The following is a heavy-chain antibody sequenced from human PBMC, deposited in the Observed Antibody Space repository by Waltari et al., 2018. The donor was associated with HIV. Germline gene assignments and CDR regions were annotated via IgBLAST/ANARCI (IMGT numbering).Heavy chain of an antibody. V-gene: IGHV3-48*01. J-gene: IGHJ6*02. Sequence: EVQLVESGGDLVQPGGSLRLSCAVSGFIFTTYSMNWVRQAPGKGLEWISYITSSSSTIYYADSVKGRFTISRDNAKNSLYLQMNSLRAEDTAVYYCARLMVVAGTPYYGLDVWGQGTTVTVSS. CDR1: GFIFTTYS. CDR2: ITSSSSTI. D-gene: IGHD2-15*01. CDR3: ARLMVVAGTPYYGLDV.